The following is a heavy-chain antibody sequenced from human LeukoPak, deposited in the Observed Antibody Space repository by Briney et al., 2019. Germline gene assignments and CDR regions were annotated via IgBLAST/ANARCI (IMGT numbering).Heavy chain of an antibody. V-gene: IGHV3-21*01. J-gene: IGHJ4*02. CDR1: GFTFSSYS. D-gene: IGHD1-1*01. CDR2: ISSSSNFL. Sequence: PGGSLRPSCAASGFTFSSYSMNWVRQAPGKGLEWVSSISSSSNFLYQADSVKGRFTISRDNAKNSLFLQMNSLRAEDTAVYYCARGGYGYYFDYWGQGTLVTVSS. CDR3: ARGGYGYYFDY.